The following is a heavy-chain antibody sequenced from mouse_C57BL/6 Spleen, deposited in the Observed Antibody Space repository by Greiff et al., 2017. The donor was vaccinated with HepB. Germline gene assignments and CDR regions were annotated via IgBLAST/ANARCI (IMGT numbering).Heavy chain of an antibody. Sequence: DVKLVESGGGLVKPGGSLKLSCAASGFTFSDSGMHWVRQAPEKGLEWVAYISSGSSTIYYADTVKGRFTISRDNAKNTLFLQMTSLRSEDTAMYYCARNLLWYFDVWGTGTTVTVSS. V-gene: IGHV5-17*01. J-gene: IGHJ1*03. CDR2: ISSGSSTI. D-gene: IGHD2-1*01. CDR1: GFTFSDSG. CDR3: ARNLLWYFDV.